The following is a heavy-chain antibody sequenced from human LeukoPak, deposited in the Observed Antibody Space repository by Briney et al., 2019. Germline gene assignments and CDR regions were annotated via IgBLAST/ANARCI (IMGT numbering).Heavy chain of an antibody. CDR2: IYYSGST. Sequence: SETLSLTCTVSGGSISSSSYYWGWIRQPPGKGLEWIGSIYYSGSTYYNPSLKSRVTISVDTSKNQFSLKLSSVTAADTAVYYCARRYGSGSYYTVTYYYYYYMDVWGKGTTVTISS. CDR3: ARRYGSGSYYTVTYYYYYYMDV. D-gene: IGHD3-10*01. CDR1: GGSISSSSYY. J-gene: IGHJ6*03. V-gene: IGHV4-39*07.